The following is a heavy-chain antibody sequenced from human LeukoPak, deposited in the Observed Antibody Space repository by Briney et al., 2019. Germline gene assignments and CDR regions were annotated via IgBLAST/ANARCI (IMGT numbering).Heavy chain of an antibody. V-gene: IGHV4-39*07. CDR1: GGSISSSSYY. CDR3: ARVGLLYGDYAFDY. J-gene: IGHJ4*02. Sequence: SETLSLTCTVSGGSISSSSYYWGWIRQPPGKGLEWIGSIYYSGSTYYNPSLKSRVTISVDTSKNQFSLKLSSVTAADTAVYYCARVGLLYGDYAFDYWGQGTLVTVSS. CDR2: IYYSGST. D-gene: IGHD4-17*01.